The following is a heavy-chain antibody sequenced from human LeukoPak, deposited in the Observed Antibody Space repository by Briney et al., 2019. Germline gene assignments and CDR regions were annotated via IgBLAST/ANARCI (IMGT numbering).Heavy chain of an antibody. CDR3: ARGALSQSYYYYMGV. V-gene: IGHV4-34*01. CDR1: GGSFSGYY. D-gene: IGHD3-9*01. J-gene: IGHJ6*03. Sequence: SETLSLTCAVYGGSFSGYYWSWIRQPPGKGLEWIGEINHSGSTNYNPSLKSRVTISVDTSKNQFSLKLSSVTAADTAVYYCARGALSQSYYYYMGVWGKGTTVTVSS. CDR2: INHSGST.